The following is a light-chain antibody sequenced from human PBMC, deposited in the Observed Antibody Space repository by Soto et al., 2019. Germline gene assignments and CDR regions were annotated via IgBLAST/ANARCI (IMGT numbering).Light chain of an antibody. CDR1: QSISSY. V-gene: IGKV1-39*01. J-gene: IGKJ2*01. CDR2: AAS. CDR3: QQSYSTPPT. Sequence: DIPMTQSPSSLSASVGDRVTITCRASQSISSYLNWYQQKPGKAPKLLISAASSLQSGVPSRFSGSGSGTDFTLTISSLQPEDFATYYCQQSYSTPPTFGQGTKLEI.